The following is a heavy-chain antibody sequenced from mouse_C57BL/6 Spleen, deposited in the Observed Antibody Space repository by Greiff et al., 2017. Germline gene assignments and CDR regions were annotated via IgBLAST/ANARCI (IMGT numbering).Heavy chain of an antibody. D-gene: IGHD1-1*01. CDR3: AREGDYYGLDY. V-gene: IGHV3-6*01. Sequence: ESGPGLVKPSQSLSLTCSVTGYSITSGYYWNWIRQFPGNKLEWMGYISYDGSNNYNPSLKNRISITRDTSKNQFFLKLNSVTTEDTATYYCAREGDYYGLDYWGQGTTLTVSS. CDR1: GYSITSGYY. J-gene: IGHJ2*01. CDR2: ISYDGSN.